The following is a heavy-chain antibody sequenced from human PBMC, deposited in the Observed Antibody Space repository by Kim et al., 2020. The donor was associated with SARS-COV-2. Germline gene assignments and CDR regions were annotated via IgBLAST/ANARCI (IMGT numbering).Heavy chain of an antibody. V-gene: IGHV4-59*13. D-gene: IGHD2-15*01. Sequence: SETLSLTCTVSGASISGYYWSWIRQPPGKGLEWVGTIFHTGSTDYSPSLKGRATRSVDTSRNQFSLKVTSVTAADTAVYYCARGYCSGGTCYSYFDSWGQGTLVTVSS. J-gene: IGHJ4*02. CDR2: IFHTGST. CDR3: ARGYCSGGTCYSYFDS. CDR1: GASISGYY.